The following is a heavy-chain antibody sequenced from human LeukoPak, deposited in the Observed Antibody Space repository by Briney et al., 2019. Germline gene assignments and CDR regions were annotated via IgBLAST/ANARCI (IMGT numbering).Heavy chain of an antibody. D-gene: IGHD3-10*01. Sequence: GGSLRLSCAASGFTFSSYGMHWVRQAPGEGLEGVAFIRYDGDNKYYADSVKGRFTISRDNSKNTLYLQKNSLRAEDTAVYYCSTGSGHAFDIWVRGTKVSVSS. CDR1: GFTFSSYG. V-gene: IGHV3-30*02. CDR3: STGSGHAFDI. J-gene: IGHJ3*02. CDR2: IRYDGDNK.